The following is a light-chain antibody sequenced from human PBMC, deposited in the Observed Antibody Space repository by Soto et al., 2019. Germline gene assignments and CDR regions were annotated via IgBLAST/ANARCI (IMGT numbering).Light chain of an antibody. CDR2: DAS. V-gene: IGKV3-11*01. J-gene: IGKJ4*01. CDR3: QQRSAWGS. CDR1: QSVSRY. Sequence: EIVLTQSPATLSLSPGERATLSCRASQSVSRYLAWYQQKPGQAPRLLIYDASNRATGIPARFSGSGSGTDFTLTITSLEPDDFAVYYCQQRSAWGSFGGGTKVEIK.